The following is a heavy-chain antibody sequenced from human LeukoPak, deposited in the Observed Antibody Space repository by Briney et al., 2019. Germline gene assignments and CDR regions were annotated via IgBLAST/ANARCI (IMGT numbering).Heavy chain of an antibody. V-gene: IGHV4-30-2*01. CDR2: IYHSGST. CDR3: ARAQGYSSSFWYFDL. Sequence: SETLSLTCAVSGGSISSGGYSWSWIRQPPGKGLEWIGYIYHSGSTYYNPSLKSRVTISVDRSKNQFSLKLSSVTAADTAVYYCARAQGYSSSFWYFDLWGRGTLVTVSS. D-gene: IGHD6-13*01. CDR1: GGSISSGGYS. J-gene: IGHJ2*01.